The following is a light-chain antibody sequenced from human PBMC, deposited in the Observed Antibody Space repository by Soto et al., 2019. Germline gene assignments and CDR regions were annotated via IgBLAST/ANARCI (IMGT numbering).Light chain of an antibody. Sequence: QSALTQPASVSGSPGQSITISCTGTSSDVGSYNLVSWYQQHPGKAPKLMIYEGSKRPSGVSDRFSGSKSGNTASLTISGLQADDEGYYYCSSYTSRSTLYVFGTGTKVTVL. V-gene: IGLV2-14*02. CDR1: SSDVGSYNL. CDR2: EGS. J-gene: IGLJ1*01. CDR3: SSYTSRSTLYV.